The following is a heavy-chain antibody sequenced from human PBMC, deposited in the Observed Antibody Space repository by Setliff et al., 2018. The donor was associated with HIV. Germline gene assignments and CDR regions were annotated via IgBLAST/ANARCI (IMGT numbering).Heavy chain of an antibody. CDR3: ARQGQLGSE. V-gene: IGHV4-39*01. Sequence: TSETLSLTCTVSGASISSSSHHWAWIRQPPGKGLEYIGNIYYSGSTYYNPSLKSRLTITQHTSKNHFSLSLSSVTAADTAVYYCARQGQLGSEWGQGTLVTVSS. J-gene: IGHJ4*02. CDR2: IYYSGST. CDR1: GASISSSSHH. D-gene: IGHD1-1*01.